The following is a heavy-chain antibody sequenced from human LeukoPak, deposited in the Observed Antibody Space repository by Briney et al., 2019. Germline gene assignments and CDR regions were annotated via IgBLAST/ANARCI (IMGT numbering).Heavy chain of an antibody. CDR2: ISSSGSTI. V-gene: IGHV3-48*04. CDR3: ARAVFRAVAASLGY. J-gene: IGHJ4*02. Sequence: PGGSLRLSCVASGFTFRTYAMSWVRQAPGKGLEWVSYISSSGSTIYYADSVKGRFTISRDNPKKSLYLQMNSLRAEDTAVYYCARAVFRAVAASLGYWGQGTLVTVSS. D-gene: IGHD6-19*01. CDR1: GFTFRTYA.